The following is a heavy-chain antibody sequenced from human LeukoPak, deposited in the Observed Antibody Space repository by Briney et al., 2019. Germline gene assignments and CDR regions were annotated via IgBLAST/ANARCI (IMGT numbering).Heavy chain of an antibody. CDR3: APGASAISSSGGVFDW. D-gene: IGHD3-22*01. V-gene: IGHV3-74*01. Sequence: GGSLRLSCTASGFTFSTYWMHWVRQAPGKGLVWVSRINGDGSSATYADSVKGRFTISRDNAKNTLYLQMNSLRLDDTAIYYCAPGASAISSSGGVFDWWAQGTLATVSS. J-gene: IGHJ4*02. CDR2: INGDGSSA. CDR1: GFTFSTYW.